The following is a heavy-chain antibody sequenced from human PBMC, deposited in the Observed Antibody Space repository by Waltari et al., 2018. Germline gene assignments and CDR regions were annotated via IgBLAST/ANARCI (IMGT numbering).Heavy chain of an antibody. CDR3: ARDVLCSGGSCYSGPWFDP. D-gene: IGHD2-15*01. Sequence: QLQLQESGPGLVKPSETLSLTCTVSGGSISSSSYYWGWIRQPPGKGLEWIGSLYDSGSTYYNPSLKMRVTISVDTSTNQFSLKLGSVTAADTAVYYCARDVLCSGGSCYSGPWFDPWGQGTLVTVSS. J-gene: IGHJ5*02. V-gene: IGHV4-39*07. CDR2: LYDSGST. CDR1: GGSISSSSYY.